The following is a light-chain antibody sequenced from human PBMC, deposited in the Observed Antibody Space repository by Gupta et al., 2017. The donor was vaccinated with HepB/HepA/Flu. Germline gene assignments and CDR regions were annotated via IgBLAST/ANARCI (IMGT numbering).Light chain of an antibody. CDR3: QQRRGWPIT. J-gene: IGKJ5*01. CDR2: DAS. Sequence: EIVLTQSPATLSLSPGERATLSCRASQSVNIWLAWYQQKPGQAPRLLMYDASNRAPGIPARFSGSGSETDFTLTISSLEPEDFAVYYCQQRRGWPITFGKGTRLEIQ. CDR1: QSVNIW. V-gene: IGKV3-11*01.